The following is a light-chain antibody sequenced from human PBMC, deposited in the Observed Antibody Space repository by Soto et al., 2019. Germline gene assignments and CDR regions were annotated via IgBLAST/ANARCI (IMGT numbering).Light chain of an antibody. CDR2: DAS. Sequence: EIELTQSPATLSLSPGERATLSCRASQSVSSYLAWYQQKPGQAPRLLIYDASNRATGIPARFSGSGSGTDFTLTISSLEPEDFAVYYCQQRINPMYTFGQGTKLEIK. CDR1: QSVSSY. CDR3: QQRINPMYT. J-gene: IGKJ2*01. V-gene: IGKV3-11*01.